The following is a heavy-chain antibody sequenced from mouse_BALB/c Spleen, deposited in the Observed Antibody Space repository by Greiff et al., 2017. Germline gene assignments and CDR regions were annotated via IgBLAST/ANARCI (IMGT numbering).Heavy chain of an antibody. Sequence: VQLKESGPGLVKPSQSLSLTCTVTGYSITSDYAWNWIRQFPGNKLEWMGYISYSGSTSYNPSLKSRISITRDTSKNQFFLQLNSVTTEDTATYYCARRGYYAVYAMDYWGQGTSVTVSS. CDR2: ISYSGST. CDR3: ARRGYYAVYAMDY. V-gene: IGHV3-2*02. J-gene: IGHJ4*01. D-gene: IGHD1-1*01. CDR1: GYSITSDYA.